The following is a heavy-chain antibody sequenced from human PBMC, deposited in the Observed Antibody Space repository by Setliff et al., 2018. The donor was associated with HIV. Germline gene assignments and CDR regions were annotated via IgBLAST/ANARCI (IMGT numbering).Heavy chain of an antibody. CDR1: GITFSSYA. J-gene: IGHJ4*02. Sequence: PGGSLRLSCEASGITFSSYAMHWVRQAPGKGLEWMANIKQDGSEKYYVDSVKGRFTISRDNAKNSLFLQVNSLRAEDTAVYYCAKDLVYYDSSGDLDYWGQGTLVTVSS. V-gene: IGHV3-7*03. D-gene: IGHD3-22*01. CDR2: IKQDGSEK. CDR3: AKDLVYYDSSGDLDY.